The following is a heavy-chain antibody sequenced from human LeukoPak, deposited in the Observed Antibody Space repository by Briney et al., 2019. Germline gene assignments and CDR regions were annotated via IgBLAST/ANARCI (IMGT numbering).Heavy chain of an antibody. CDR3: AKRASGGSGWYGYFDY. CDR1: GFTFSSYA. Sequence: GGSLRLSCAASGFTFSSYAMSWVRQAPGKGLEWVSAISGRGGSTYYAHSVKGPFTISRDNSKNTLYLQINSLRAEDTAVYYCAKRASGGSGWYGYFDYWGQGTLVTVSS. CDR2: ISGRGGST. J-gene: IGHJ4*02. D-gene: IGHD6-19*01. V-gene: IGHV3-23*01.